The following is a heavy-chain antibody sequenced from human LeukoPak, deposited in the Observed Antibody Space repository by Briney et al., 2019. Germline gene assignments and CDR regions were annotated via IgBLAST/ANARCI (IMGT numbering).Heavy chain of an antibody. Sequence: PGGSLRLSCAASGFTFSNYWMHWVRQAPGKGLEWVGRIKSKPDGGTIDYAAPVKARFTISRDDSKNTLYLQMNSLKTEDTAVYYCTTDLHYYDSPSDAFDIWGQGTMVTVSS. D-gene: IGHD3-22*01. CDR1: GFTFSNYW. CDR2: IKSKPDGGTI. V-gene: IGHV3-15*01. CDR3: TTDLHYYDSPSDAFDI. J-gene: IGHJ3*02.